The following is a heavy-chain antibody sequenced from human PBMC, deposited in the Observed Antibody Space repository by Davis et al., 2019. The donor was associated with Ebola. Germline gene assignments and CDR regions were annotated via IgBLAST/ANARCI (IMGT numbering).Heavy chain of an antibody. Sequence: GESLKISCAASGFTFSSYAMSWVRQAPGKGLEWVSAISGSGGSTYYADSVKGRFTISRDNAKNSLYLQMNSLRDEDTAVYYCARALGGEDDWGQGTLVTVSS. V-gene: IGHV3-23*01. J-gene: IGHJ4*02. CDR1: GFTFSSYA. CDR2: ISGSGGST. CDR3: ARALGGEDD. D-gene: IGHD3-16*01.